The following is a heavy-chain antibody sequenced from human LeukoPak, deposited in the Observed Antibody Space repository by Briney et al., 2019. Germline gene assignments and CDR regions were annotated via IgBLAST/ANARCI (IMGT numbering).Heavy chain of an antibody. CDR1: GFTFNSYN. Sequence: PGGSLRLSCAASGFTFNSYNMNWVRQAPGKGLEWVSSISSGSSYIFYADSVKGRFTISRDNAKKSLYLQMNSLRAEDTAVYYCARGGQWLASFDYWGQGTLVAVFS. J-gene: IGHJ4*02. D-gene: IGHD6-19*01. V-gene: IGHV3-21*01. CDR3: ARGGQWLASFDY. CDR2: ISSGSSYI.